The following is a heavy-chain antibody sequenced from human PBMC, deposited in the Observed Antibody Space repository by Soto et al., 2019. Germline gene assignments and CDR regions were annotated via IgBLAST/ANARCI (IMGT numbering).Heavy chain of an antibody. CDR3: AKGKGVGATPDGANC. CDR1: GFTVSSFG. Sequence: EVQVLESGGGLVQPGGSLRLSCAASGFTVSSFGMNWVRQAPGKGLEWVSGVRSDGDTTYNAESVKGRFTVSRDTSQNTVYLQMNSLRAEDTAVYYCAKGKGVGATPDGANCWGQGTPVTVSS. CDR2: VRSDGDTT. D-gene: IGHD1-26*01. J-gene: IGHJ4*02. V-gene: IGHV3-23*01.